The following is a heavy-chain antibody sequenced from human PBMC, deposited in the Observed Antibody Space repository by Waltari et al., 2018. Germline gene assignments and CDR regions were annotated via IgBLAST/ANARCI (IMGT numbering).Heavy chain of an antibody. CDR1: GGSISSSRYY. Sequence: QLQLQESGPGLVKPSETLSLTCTVSGGSISSSRYYWGWIRQPPGKGLEWIGSIYYSGSTYYNPSLKSRVTISVYTSKNQFSLKLSSVTAADTAVYYCARDLYYDFWSGYNWFDPWGQGTLVTVSS. CDR3: ARDLYYDFWSGYNWFDP. J-gene: IGHJ5*02. V-gene: IGHV4-39*02. D-gene: IGHD3-3*01. CDR2: IYYSGST.